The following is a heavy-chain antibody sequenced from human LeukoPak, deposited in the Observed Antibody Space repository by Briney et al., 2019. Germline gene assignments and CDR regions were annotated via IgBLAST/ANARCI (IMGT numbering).Heavy chain of an antibody. J-gene: IGHJ6*02. Sequence: GGSLRLSCAASGFTFSSYAMHWVRQAPGKGLEWVAVISYDGSNKYYADSVKGRFTISRDNSKNTLYLQMNSLRAEDTAVYYCARGYGHMDVWGHGPTVTVSS. V-gene: IGHV3-30-3*01. D-gene: IGHD5-18*01. CDR2: ISYDGSNK. CDR1: GFTFSSYA. CDR3: ARGYGHMDV.